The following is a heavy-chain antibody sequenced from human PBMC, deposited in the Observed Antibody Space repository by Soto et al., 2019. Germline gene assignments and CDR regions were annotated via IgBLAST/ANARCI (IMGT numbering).Heavy chain of an antibody. J-gene: IGHJ4*02. D-gene: IGHD3-22*01. V-gene: IGHV3-9*01. Sequence: GGSLRLSCAASGFTFDDYAMHWVRQAPGKGLEWVSGISWNSGSIAYADSVKGRFTISRDNAKNSLYLQMNSLRAEDAALYYCSRIPEYYDSSCYYYYFDYWGQGTLVSVSS. CDR3: SRIPEYYDSSCYYYYFDY. CDR2: ISWNSGSI. CDR1: GFTFDDYA.